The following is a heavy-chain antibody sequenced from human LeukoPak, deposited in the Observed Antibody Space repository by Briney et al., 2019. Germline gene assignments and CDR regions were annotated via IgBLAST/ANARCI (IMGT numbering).Heavy chain of an antibody. J-gene: IGHJ6*02. V-gene: IGHV4-59*12. CDR1: GGPISGYF. CDR2: TNYGATI. D-gene: IGHD3-10*01. Sequence: SETLSLTCTVFGGPISGYFWSWIRQSPGKGLEWIGYTNYGATINYNPSLKSRVAMSVDTSKNQFSLYLNSVTAADTAVYYCAREIRGGGGMDVWGQGTTVTISS. CDR3: AREIRGGGGMDV.